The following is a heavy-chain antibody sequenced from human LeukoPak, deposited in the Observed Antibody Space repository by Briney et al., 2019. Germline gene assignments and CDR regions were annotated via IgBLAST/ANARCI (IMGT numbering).Heavy chain of an antibody. J-gene: IGHJ4*02. V-gene: IGHV3-23*01. CDR1: GFTLSSVS. CDR3: AKDSPLSTAYHGYFDC. D-gene: IGHD2-2*01. Sequence: GGSLRLSCAASGFTLSSVSMRWVRQPPGKGREGLLGLIHSGTNTHYADSVKGRVTISMDISKNKLYLQLNTVRAEDTAVYYCAKDSPLSTAYHGYFDCWGQGTRVTVSS. CDR2: LIHSGTNT.